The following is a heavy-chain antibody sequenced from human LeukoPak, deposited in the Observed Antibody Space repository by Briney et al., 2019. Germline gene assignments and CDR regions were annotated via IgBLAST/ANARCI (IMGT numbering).Heavy chain of an antibody. Sequence: PGGSLRLPCAASGFTFSTYVMSWVRQAPGKGLEWVSTISGSGSSTYYADSVKGRFAISRDNAKNSLFPQMNSLRVEDTAVYYCAKNYYAGAYYGWFAPWGQGTLVTVAS. CDR3: AKNYYAGAYYGWFAP. CDR2: ISGSGSST. V-gene: IGHV3-23*01. CDR1: GFTFSTYV. J-gene: IGHJ5*02. D-gene: IGHD1-26*01.